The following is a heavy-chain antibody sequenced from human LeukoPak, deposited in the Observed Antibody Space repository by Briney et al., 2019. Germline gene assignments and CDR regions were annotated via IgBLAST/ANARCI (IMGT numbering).Heavy chain of an antibody. CDR1: GYTFTSYA. V-gene: IGHV7-4-1*02. D-gene: IGHD2-2*01. CDR2: INTNTGNP. CDR3: ARGVVPAAMSHNWFDP. J-gene: IGHJ5*02. Sequence: ASVKVSCKASGYTFTSYAMNWVRQAPGQGLEWMGWINTNTGNPTYAQGFTGRFVFSLDTSVSTAYLQISSPKAEDTAVYYCARGVVPAAMSHNWFDPWGQGTLVTVSS.